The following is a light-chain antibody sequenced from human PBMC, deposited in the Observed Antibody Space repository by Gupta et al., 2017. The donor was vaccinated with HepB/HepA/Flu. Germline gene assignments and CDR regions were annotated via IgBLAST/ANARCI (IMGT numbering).Light chain of an antibody. V-gene: IGKV3-11*01. CDR1: QSVSSY. Sequence: EIVLTHSPAPLSSAAGERATLSCRASQSVSSYLAWYQQKPGQAPSLLIYDASNRATGIPARFSGSGSGTDFTLTISSLEPEDFAVYYCQQRSNWPPGITFGPGTKVDIK. J-gene: IGKJ3*01. CDR3: QQRSNWPPGIT. CDR2: DAS.